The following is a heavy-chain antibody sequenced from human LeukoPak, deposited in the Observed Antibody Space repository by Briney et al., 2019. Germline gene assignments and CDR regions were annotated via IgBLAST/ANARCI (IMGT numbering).Heavy chain of an antibody. J-gene: IGHJ4*02. CDR3: ARVWHYYDSRAPPDY. Sequence: GGSLRLSCAASGFTFGSYAMHWVRQAPGKGLEWVAVISYDGSNKYYADSVKGRFTISRDNSKNTLYLQMNSLRAEDTAVYYCARVWHYYDSRAPPDYWGQGTLVTVSS. CDR2: ISYDGSNK. D-gene: IGHD3-22*01. CDR1: GFTFGSYA. V-gene: IGHV3-30-3*01.